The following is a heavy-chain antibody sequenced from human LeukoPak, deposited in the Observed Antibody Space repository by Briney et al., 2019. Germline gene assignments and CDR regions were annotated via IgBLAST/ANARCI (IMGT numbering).Heavy chain of an antibody. Sequence: ASVKLSCNTSGSTFTTNSVTWVRQAPRQRLEWMGWISAYNGDTKYAQKFQGRMTMTTDTSTSTAYMELRSLRSDDTAVYYCARGASSYYDSSDYFDYWGQGTLVTVSS. D-gene: IGHD3-22*01. CDR2: ISAYNGDT. CDR1: GSTFTTNS. V-gene: IGHV1-18*01. J-gene: IGHJ4*02. CDR3: ARGASSYYDSSDYFDY.